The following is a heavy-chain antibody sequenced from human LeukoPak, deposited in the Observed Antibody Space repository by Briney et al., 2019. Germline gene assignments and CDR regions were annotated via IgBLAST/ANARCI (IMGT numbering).Heavy chain of an antibody. CDR2: INHSGST. D-gene: IGHD3-10*01. CDR3: ARRRYYRILRNWFDP. CDR1: GGSFSGYY. V-gene: IGHV4-34*01. J-gene: IGHJ5*02. Sequence: SETLSLTYAVYGGSFSGYYWSWIRQPPGKGLEWIGEINHSGSTNYNPSLKSRVTISVDTSKNQFSLKLSSVTAADTAVYYCARRRYYRILRNWFDPWGQGTLVTVSS.